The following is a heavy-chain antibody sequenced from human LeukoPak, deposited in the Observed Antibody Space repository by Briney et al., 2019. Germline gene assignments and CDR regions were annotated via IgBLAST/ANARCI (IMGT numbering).Heavy chain of an antibody. V-gene: IGHV3-15*01. CDR1: GFTFSNAW. CDR2: IKSKTDGGTT. J-gene: IGHJ4*02. D-gene: IGHD5-12*01. Sequence: PGGSLRLSCAASGFTFSNAWMSWVRQAPGKGLEWDGRIKSKTDGGTTDYAAPVKGRFTISRDDSKNTLYLQMNSLKTEDTAVYYCTTEVATNYFDYWGQGTLVTVSS. CDR3: TTEVATNYFDY.